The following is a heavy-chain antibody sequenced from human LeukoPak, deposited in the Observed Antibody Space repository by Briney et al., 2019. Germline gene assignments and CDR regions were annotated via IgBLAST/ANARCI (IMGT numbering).Heavy chain of an antibody. Sequence: GASVKVSCKASGYTFTSYYMHWVRQAPGQGLEWMGWMNPNSGNTGYAQKFQGRVTMTRNTSISTAYMELSSLRSEDTAVYYCARGGSLFGGVIDLDYWGQGTLVTVSS. D-gene: IGHD3-16*02. J-gene: IGHJ4*02. CDR2: MNPNSGNT. V-gene: IGHV1-8*02. CDR3: ARGGSLFGGVIDLDY. CDR1: GYTFTSYY.